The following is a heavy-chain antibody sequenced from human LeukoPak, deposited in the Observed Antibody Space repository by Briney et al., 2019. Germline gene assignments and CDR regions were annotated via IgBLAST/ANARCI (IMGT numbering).Heavy chain of an antibody. CDR3: AREDGWYFDY. D-gene: IGHD3-10*01. Sequence: SETLSLTCTVSGGSISSYYWSWIRQPPGKGLEWIGYIYYSGSTNYNPSLKSRVTISVDTSKNQFSLKLSSVTAADTAVYHCAREDGWYFDYWGQGTLVTVSS. V-gene: IGHV4-59*01. J-gene: IGHJ4*02. CDR1: GGSISSYY. CDR2: IYYSGST.